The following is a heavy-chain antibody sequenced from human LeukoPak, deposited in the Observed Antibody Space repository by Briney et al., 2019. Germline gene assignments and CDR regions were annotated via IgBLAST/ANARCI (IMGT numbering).Heavy chain of an antibody. D-gene: IGHD3-22*01. CDR1: GGTFRSFA. CDR2: IIYIFRTA. V-gene: IGHV1-69*13. Sequence: ASVKVSCKASGGTFRSFAISWVRQAPGQGLEWMGGIIYIFRTANYPQKFQGRVTITADESTSTAYMELSSLRSEDTAVYYCARALRYYSDSSGYDFDYWGQGTLVTVSA. CDR3: ARALRYYSDSSGYDFDY. J-gene: IGHJ4*02.